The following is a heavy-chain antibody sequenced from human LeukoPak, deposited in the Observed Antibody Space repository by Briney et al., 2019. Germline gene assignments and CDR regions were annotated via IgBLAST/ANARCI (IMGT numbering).Heavy chain of an antibody. Sequence: GGSLRLSCAASGFTFSSYSMNWARQAPGKGLEWVSYISSSSSTIYYADSVKGRFTISRDNAKNSLYLQMNSLRAEDTAVYYCARDLPPYSRGIIGFDIWGQGTMVTVSS. J-gene: IGHJ3*02. CDR3: ARDLPPYSRGIIGFDI. CDR1: GFTFSSYS. V-gene: IGHV3-48*01. D-gene: IGHD6-19*01. CDR2: ISSSSSTI.